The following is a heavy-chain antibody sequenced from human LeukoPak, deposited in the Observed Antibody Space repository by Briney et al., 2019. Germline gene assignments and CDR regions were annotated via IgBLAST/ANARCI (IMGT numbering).Heavy chain of an antibody. CDR3: ARDMAAAGRGYFDY. CDR1: GFTFSSYG. CDR2: IWYDGSNK. V-gene: IGHV3-33*01. D-gene: IGHD6-13*01. J-gene: IGHJ4*02. Sequence: PGGSLRLSCAASGFTFSSYGMHWVRQAPGKGLEWEAVIWYDGSNKYYADSVKGRFTISRDNSKNTLYLQMNSLRAEDTAVYYCARDMAAAGRGYFDYWGQGILVTVSS.